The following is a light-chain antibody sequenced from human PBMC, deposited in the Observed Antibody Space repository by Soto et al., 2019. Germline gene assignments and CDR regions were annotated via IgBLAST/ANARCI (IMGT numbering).Light chain of an antibody. CDR3: QQRTNWLT. J-gene: IGKJ4*01. CDR1: QSVSTY. V-gene: IGKV3-11*01. Sequence: IVLTQSPATLSLSPGERATLSCRASQSVSTYLVWYQQKPGQAPRLLIYDSSNRATGIPARFSGSGSETDFTLTISSLEPEDFAVYYCQQRTNWLTFGGGTKVQIK. CDR2: DSS.